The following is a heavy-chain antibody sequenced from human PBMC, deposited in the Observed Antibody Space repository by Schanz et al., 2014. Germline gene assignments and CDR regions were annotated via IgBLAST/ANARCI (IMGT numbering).Heavy chain of an antibody. J-gene: IGHJ5*02. CDR2: IHQSGGT. CDR3: AKFLYDDPS. CDR1: GGDIGNYY. V-gene: IGHV4-59*08. Sequence: QVQLQESGPGLVKPSETLSLTCSVSGGDIGNYYWSWIRQPPGKGLEWIGYIHQSGGTNYNPSLKSRVTILVDPSKTHFSLRLPSLTAADTAVYYCAKFLYDDPSWGQGTLVTVSS. D-gene: IGHD3-3*01.